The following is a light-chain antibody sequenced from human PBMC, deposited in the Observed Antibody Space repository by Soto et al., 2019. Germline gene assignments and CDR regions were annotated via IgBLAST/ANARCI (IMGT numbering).Light chain of an antibody. CDR2: GAS. V-gene: IGKV3-20*01. J-gene: IGKJ5*01. CDR1: QSVSSSY. CDR3: QQYGSSPIT. Sequence: EIVLTQSPGTLSLSPGERATLSCRASQSVSSSYLAWYQQTPGQAPRLLIYGASSRATGIPDRFSGSGYGTDFTLTISRLEPEDFAVYYCQQYGSSPITFGQGTRLEMK.